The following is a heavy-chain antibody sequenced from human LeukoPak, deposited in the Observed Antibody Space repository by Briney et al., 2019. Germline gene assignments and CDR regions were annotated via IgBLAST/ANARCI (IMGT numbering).Heavy chain of an antibody. CDR2: ISYDGSNK. CDR3: AKTDGAYGGNSDDAFDI. D-gene: IGHD4-17*01. Sequence: PGGSLRLSCAASGFTFSSYAMHWVRQAPGKGLEWVAVISYDGSNKYYADSVKGRFTISRDNSKNTLYLQMNSLRAEDTAVYYCAKTDGAYGGNSDDAFDIWGQGTMVTVSS. CDR1: GFTFSSYA. V-gene: IGHV3-30*18. J-gene: IGHJ3*02.